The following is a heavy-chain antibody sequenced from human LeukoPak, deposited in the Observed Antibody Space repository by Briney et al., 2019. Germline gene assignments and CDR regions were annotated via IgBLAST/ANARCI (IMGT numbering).Heavy chain of an antibody. V-gene: IGHV3-30*04. CDR2: ISYDGSNK. CDR1: GFTFSSYA. Sequence: PGGSLRLSCAASGFTFSSYAMHWVRQAPGKGLEWVAVISYDGSNKYYADSVKGRFTISRDNAKNTLYLQMNSLRAEDTAVYYCARDHPGCSSTSCYPYWGQGTLVTVSS. CDR3: ARDHPGCSSTSCYPY. D-gene: IGHD2-2*01. J-gene: IGHJ4*02.